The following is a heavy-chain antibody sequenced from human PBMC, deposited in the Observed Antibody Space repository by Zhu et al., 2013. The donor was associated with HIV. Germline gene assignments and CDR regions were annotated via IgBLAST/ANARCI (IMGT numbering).Heavy chain of an antibody. D-gene: IGHD2-15*01. CDR2: MNPYSGNS. CDR1: GYTFTGYY. J-gene: IGHJ3*02. CDR3: TRSLGYCHGTACQSDAFDI. Sequence: PGASVKVSCKASGYTFTGYYIHWVRQATGQGLEWMGWMNPYSGNSGYAQNFQGRITMTRDTSITTAFLEVTSLTSDDTAFYYCTRSLGYCHGTACQSDAFDIWGQGTLVSVSS. V-gene: IGHV1-8*02.